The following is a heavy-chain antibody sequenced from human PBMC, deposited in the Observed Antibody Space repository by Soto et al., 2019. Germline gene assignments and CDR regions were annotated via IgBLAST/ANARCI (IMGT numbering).Heavy chain of an antibody. D-gene: IGHD6-13*01. CDR2: IYYSGST. CDR3: ARAISSSWEWRWFDP. V-gene: IGHV4-31*03. CDR1: GGSISSGGYY. Sequence: QVQLQESGPGLVKPSQTLSLTCTVSGGSISSGGYYWSWIRKHQGKGREWIGYIYYSGSTYYNPSLKSRVTISVDTSKNQFSLKLSSVTAADTAVYYCARAISSSWEWRWFDPWGQGTLVTVSS. J-gene: IGHJ5*02.